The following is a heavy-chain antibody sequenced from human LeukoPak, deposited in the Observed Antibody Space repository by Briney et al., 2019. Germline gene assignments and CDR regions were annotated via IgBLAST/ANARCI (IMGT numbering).Heavy chain of an antibody. D-gene: IGHD5-18*01. J-gene: IGHJ3*02. CDR2: INPDNGGT. CDR1: GYTFTAYY. V-gene: IGHV1-2*02. Sequence: ASVKVSCKASGYTFTAYYVHWFRQAPGQGLEWMGWINPDNGGTDSAQMFQGRVTITRDTSISTAYMDLSRLTSDDTAVYYCARGPNTAAFDIWGQGTMVTVSS. CDR3: ARGPNTAAFDI.